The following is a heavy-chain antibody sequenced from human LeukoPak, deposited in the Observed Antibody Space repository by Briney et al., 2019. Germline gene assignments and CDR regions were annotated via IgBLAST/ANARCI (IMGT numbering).Heavy chain of an antibody. Sequence: SETLSLTCAVSGGSISSSNWWSWVRQPPGKGLEWIGEIYHSGSTNYNPSLKSRVTISVDTSKNQFSLKLSSVTAADTAVYYCARRRRPDIVVVVAATLYNWFDPWGQGTLVTVSS. CDR2: IYHSGST. J-gene: IGHJ5*02. CDR3: ARRRRPDIVVVVAATLYNWFDP. D-gene: IGHD2-15*01. CDR1: GGSISSSNW. V-gene: IGHV4-4*02.